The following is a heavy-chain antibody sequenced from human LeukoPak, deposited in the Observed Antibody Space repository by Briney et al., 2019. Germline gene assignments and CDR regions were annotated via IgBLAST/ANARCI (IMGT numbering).Heavy chain of an antibody. CDR1: GFTFNRNW. CDR2: IKEDGSVK. V-gene: IGHV3-7*04. Sequence: GGPLRLSCAASGFTFNRNWMSWLRQPPGKGLEWVANIKEDGSVKNYEDSVKGRFTISRDNAANSVSLLLNSLRAEDTAVYYCARDVGKGYFDYWGQGTLVTVSS. J-gene: IGHJ4*02. CDR3: ARDVGKGYFDY.